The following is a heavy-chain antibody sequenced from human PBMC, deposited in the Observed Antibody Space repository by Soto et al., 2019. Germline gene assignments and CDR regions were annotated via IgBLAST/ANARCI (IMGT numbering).Heavy chain of an antibody. CDR2: ISGSGGST. CDR3: AKGTSQTLSITMVRGIHFDY. V-gene: IGHV3-23*01. CDR1: GFTFSSYA. Sequence: GGSLRLSCAASGFTFSSYAMSWVRQGPGKGLEWVSAISGSGGSTYYADSVKGRFTISRDNSKNTLYLQMNSLRAEDTAVYYCAKGTSQTLSITMVRGIHFDYWGQGTLVTVSS. J-gene: IGHJ4*02. D-gene: IGHD3-10*01.